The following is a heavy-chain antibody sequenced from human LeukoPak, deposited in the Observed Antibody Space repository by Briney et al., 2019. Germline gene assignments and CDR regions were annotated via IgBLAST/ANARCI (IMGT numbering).Heavy chain of an antibody. V-gene: IGHV3-23*01. CDR1: GFTFSSYA. J-gene: IGHJ4*02. Sequence: PGGSLRLYCAASGFTFSSYAMRWVRQAPGKGLEWVSAISGSGGSTYYADSVKGRFTISRDNSKNTLYLQMNSLRAEDTAVYYCAKRRGTTSAHFDYWGQGTLVTVSS. CDR3: AKRRGTTSAHFDY. CDR2: ISGSGGST. D-gene: IGHD3-16*01.